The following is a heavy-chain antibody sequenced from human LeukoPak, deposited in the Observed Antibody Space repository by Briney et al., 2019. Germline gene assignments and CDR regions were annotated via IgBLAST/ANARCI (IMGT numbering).Heavy chain of an antibody. J-gene: IGHJ6*04. CDR3: ARGGYYGSGSYPFYYYGMDV. D-gene: IGHD3-10*01. Sequence: SVKVACKASGGTFSSYAISWVRQAPGQGLEWMGGIIPIFGTANYAQKFQGRVTITADKSTSTAYMELSSLRSEDTAVYYCARGGYYGSGSYPFYYYGMDVWGKGTTVTVSS. CDR1: GGTFSSYA. V-gene: IGHV1-69*06. CDR2: IIPIFGTA.